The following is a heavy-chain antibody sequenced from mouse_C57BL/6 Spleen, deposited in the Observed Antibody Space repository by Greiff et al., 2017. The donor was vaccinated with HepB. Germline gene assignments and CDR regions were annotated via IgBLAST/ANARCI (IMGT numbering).Heavy chain of an antibody. V-gene: IGHV1-52*01. J-gene: IGHJ2*01. CDR3: ARLDYYGSGEVYFDY. CDR1: GYTFTSYW. D-gene: IGHD1-1*01. Sequence: QVQLQQPGAELVRPGSSVKLSCKASGYTFTSYWMHWVKQRPIQGLEWIGNIDPSDSETHYNQTFKDKATLTVDKSSSTAYMQLSSLTAEDSAVYDCARLDYYGSGEVYFDYWGQGTTLTVSS. CDR2: IDPSDSET.